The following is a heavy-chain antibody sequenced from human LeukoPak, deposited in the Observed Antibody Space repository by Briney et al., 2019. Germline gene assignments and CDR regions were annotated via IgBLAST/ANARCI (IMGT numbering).Heavy chain of an antibody. V-gene: IGHV3-48*02. CDR1: GFTFSSYS. Sequence: PGGSLRLSCAAFGFTFSSYSMNWVRQAPGKGLEWVSYISSSGTTISYADSVKGRFTISRDNAKNSLYLQMNSLRDEDTAVYYCARDIVGANWFDPWGQGTLVTVSS. CDR3: ARDIVGANWFDP. J-gene: IGHJ5*02. D-gene: IGHD1-26*01. CDR2: ISSSGTTI.